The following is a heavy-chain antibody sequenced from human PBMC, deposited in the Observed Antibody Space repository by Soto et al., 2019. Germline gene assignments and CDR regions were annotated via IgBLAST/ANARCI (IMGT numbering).Heavy chain of an antibody. J-gene: IGHJ4*02. D-gene: IGHD1-1*01. Sequence: EVQVVESGGDLVKPGGSLRLSCVTSGFMFSNAWMNWVRQAPGKGLEWVGRIKSKRDGGARDYAEPVKGRFSISRDDSKNTVFLQMNSLRAEDTAVYYCVEGWNDFWGQGTLVTVSS. CDR3: VEGWNDF. CDR2: IKSKRDGGAR. V-gene: IGHV3-15*01. CDR1: GFMFSNAW.